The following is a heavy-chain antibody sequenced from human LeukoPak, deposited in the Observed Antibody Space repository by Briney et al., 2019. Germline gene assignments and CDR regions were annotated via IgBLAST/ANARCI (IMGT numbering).Heavy chain of an antibody. V-gene: IGHV4-39*01. CDR3: ARRCILWCPLGGFDL. Sequence: SETLSLTCTVSGGSISSSSYYWGWIRQPPGKGLEWIGSIYYSGSTYYNPSLKSRVTISVDTSKNQFSLKLSSVTAADTAVYYCARRCILWCPLGGFDLWGRGTLVTVSS. J-gene: IGHJ2*01. CDR2: IYYSGST. CDR1: GGSISSSSYY. D-gene: IGHD2-21*01.